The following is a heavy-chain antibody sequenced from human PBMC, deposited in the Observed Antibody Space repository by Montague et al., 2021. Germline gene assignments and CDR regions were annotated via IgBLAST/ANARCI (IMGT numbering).Heavy chain of an antibody. CDR2: VRHIEST. J-gene: IGHJ4*02. CDR1: GGSLSEYY. CDR3: ASARGPFDS. V-gene: IGHV4-34*01. Sequence: SETLSLTCAVYGGSLSEYYWTWIRQSPAKGLEWIGEVRHIESTNYNPSLKSRVTMSVDKSKNQLSLKLRSVTAADTAVYYCASARGPFDSWGQGTVVTVSS. D-gene: IGHD3-10*01.